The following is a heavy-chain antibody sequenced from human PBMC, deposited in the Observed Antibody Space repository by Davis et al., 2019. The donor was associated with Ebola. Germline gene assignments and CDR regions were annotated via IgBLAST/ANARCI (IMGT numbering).Heavy chain of an antibody. CDR2: MNPNSGNT. J-gene: IGHJ5*02. Sequence: AASVKVSCKASGYTFTNYDLNWVRQATGQGLEWMGWMNPNSGNTGYAQKFQGRVTMTRDTSTSTVYMELSSLRSEDTAVYYCARDDYWSGENWFDPWGQGTLVTVSS. CDR1: GYTFTNYD. D-gene: IGHD3-10*01. CDR3: ARDDYWSGENWFDP. V-gene: IGHV1-8*01.